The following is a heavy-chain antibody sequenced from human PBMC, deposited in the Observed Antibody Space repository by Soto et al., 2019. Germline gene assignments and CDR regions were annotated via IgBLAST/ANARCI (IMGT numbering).Heavy chain of an antibody. CDR3: AKAPGYCSGGSCYSVRFVSFDY. D-gene: IGHD2-15*01. CDR1: GFTFSSYA. J-gene: IGHJ4*02. CDR2: ISGSGGST. V-gene: IGHV3-23*01. Sequence: EVQLLESGGGLVQPGGSLRLSCAASGFTFSSYAMSWVRQAPGKGLEWVSAISGSGGSTYYADSVKGRFTISRDNSKNTLYLQMNSLRAEDTAVYYCAKAPGYCSGGSCYSVRFVSFDYWGQGTLVTVSS.